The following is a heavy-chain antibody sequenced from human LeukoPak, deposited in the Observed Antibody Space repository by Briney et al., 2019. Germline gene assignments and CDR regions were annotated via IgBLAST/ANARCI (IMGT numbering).Heavy chain of an antibody. J-gene: IGHJ4*02. V-gene: IGHV3-53*01. CDR1: GFTVSSNY. CDR3: ARSGIAAADTPYFDY. D-gene: IGHD6-13*01. Sequence: GGSLRLSCAASGFTVSSNYMSWVRQAPGKGLEWVSVIYSGGSTYYADSVKGRFTISRDNSKNTLYLQMNSLRAEDTAVYYCARSGIAAADTPYFDYWGQGTLVTVSS. CDR2: IYSGGST.